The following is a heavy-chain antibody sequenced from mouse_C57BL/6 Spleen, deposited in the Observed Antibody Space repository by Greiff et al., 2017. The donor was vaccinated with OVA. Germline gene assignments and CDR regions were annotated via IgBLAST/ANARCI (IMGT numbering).Heavy chain of an antibody. J-gene: IGHJ4*01. CDR2: INPNNGGT. CDR1: GYTFTDYY. Sequence: EVQLQQSGPELVKPGASVKISCKASGYTFTDYYMNWVKQSHGKSLEWIGDINPNNGGTSYNQKFKGKATLTVDKSSSTAYMELRSLTSEDSAVYYCARAYRYAMDYWGQGTSVTVSS. D-gene: IGHD2-10*01. V-gene: IGHV1-26*01. CDR3: ARAYRYAMDY.